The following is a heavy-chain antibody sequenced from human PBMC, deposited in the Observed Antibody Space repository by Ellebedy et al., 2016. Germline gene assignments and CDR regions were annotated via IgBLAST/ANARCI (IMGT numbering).Heavy chain of an antibody. V-gene: IGHV3-74*01. J-gene: IGHJ6*02. Sequence: GESLKISCAASGFTFSSYWMHWVRQAPGKGLVWVSRINSDGSSTSYADSVKGRFTISRDNAKNTLYLQMNSLRAEDTAVYYCARSFVVPAAHYYYGMDVWGQGTTVTVSS. CDR2: INSDGSST. CDR1: GFTFSSYW. CDR3: ARSFVVPAAHYYYGMDV. D-gene: IGHD2-2*01.